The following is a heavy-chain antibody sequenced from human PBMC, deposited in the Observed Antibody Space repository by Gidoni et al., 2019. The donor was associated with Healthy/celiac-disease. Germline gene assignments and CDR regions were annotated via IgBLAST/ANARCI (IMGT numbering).Heavy chain of an antibody. CDR3: ATTLRFLEWLLSEFDY. Sequence: VQLVQSGAEVKKPGASVQVSCKASGYTFTGYYMHWVRKAPGQGLEWMGWINPNSGGTNYAQKFQGRVTMTRDTSISTAYMELSRLRSDDTAVYYCATTLRFLEWLLSEFDYWGQGTLVTVSS. V-gene: IGHV1-2*02. CDR2: INPNSGGT. J-gene: IGHJ4*02. D-gene: IGHD3-3*01. CDR1: GYTFTGYY.